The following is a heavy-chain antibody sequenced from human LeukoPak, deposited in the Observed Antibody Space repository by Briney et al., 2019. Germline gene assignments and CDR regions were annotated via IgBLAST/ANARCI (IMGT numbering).Heavy chain of an antibody. CDR3: VRSPPPAAVAAFHYFDY. Sequence: PSETLSLTCAVYGGSFSGYYWRWLPPPPGEGREWSGEINHGGSTNYNPALKRRVTISVDTSKNQCSLTLSSVTAADTAVYNCVRSPPPAAVAAFHYFDYWGQGTLVTVSS. V-gene: IGHV4-34*01. CDR2: INHGGST. CDR1: GGSFSGYY. J-gene: IGHJ4*02. D-gene: IGHD6-19*01.